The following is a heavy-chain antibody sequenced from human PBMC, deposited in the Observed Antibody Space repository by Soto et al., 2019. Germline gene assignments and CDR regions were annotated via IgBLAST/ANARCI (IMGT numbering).Heavy chain of an antibody. CDR2: ISSNGGST. Sequence: GGSLRLSCSASGFTFSSYAMHWVRQAPGKGLEYVSAISSNGGSTYYADSVKGRFTISRDNSKNTLYLQMSSLRAEDTAVYYCVKPGYSSGWYTAFGWFDPWGQGTLVTVS. CDR1: GFTFSSYA. J-gene: IGHJ5*02. D-gene: IGHD6-19*01. CDR3: VKPGYSSGWYTAFGWFDP. V-gene: IGHV3-64D*06.